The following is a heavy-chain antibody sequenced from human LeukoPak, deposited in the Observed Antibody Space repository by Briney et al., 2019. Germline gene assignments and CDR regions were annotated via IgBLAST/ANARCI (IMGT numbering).Heavy chain of an antibody. Sequence: GGSLRLSCAASGFTFSDYYMSWIRQAPGKGLEWVSYISSSGSTMYYADSVKGRFTISRDNAKNSLYLQMNSLRAEDTAVYYCAKRTSSNYGMDVWGQGTTVTVSS. J-gene: IGHJ6*02. CDR3: AKRTSSNYGMDV. D-gene: IGHD2-2*01. V-gene: IGHV3-11*01. CDR1: GFTFSDYY. CDR2: ISSSGSTM.